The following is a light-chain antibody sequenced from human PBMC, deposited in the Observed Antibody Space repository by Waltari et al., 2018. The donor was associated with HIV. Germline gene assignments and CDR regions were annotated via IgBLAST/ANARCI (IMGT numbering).Light chain of an antibody. CDR3: AAWDDSLNGYV. V-gene: IGLV1-36*01. Sequence: QSVLTQPPSVSEAPRQRVTISCSGSSSNIGNNPVNWYQQVPGKPPKLLIYYDDLLASGVSDRFSASKSGTSASLAIRGLQSEDEADYYCAAWDDSLNGYVFGSGTKVTVL. J-gene: IGLJ1*01. CDR1: SSNIGNNP. CDR2: YDD.